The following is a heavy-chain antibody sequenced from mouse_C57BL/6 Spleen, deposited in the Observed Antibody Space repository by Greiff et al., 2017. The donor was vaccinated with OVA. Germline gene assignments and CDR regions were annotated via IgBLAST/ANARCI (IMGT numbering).Heavy chain of an antibody. CDR3: ARYYYSNYDAMDY. V-gene: IGHV1-69*01. Sequence: QVQLQQSGAELVMPGASVKLSCKASGYTFTSYWMHWVKQRPGQGLEWIGEIDPSDSYTNYNQKFKGKSTLTVDKSSSTAYMQLSSLTSEDAAVYYCARYYYSNYDAMDYWGQGTSVTVSS. CDR1: GYTFTSYW. D-gene: IGHD2-5*01. CDR2: IDPSDSYT. J-gene: IGHJ4*01.